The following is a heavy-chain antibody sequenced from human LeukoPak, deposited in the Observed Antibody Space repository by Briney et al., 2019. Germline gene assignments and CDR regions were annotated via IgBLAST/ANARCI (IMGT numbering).Heavy chain of an antibody. D-gene: IGHD6-19*01. Sequence: GGSLRLSCAASGFTFSSYGMHWVRQAPGKGLEWVAVISYDGSNKYYADSVKGRFTISRDNSKNTLYLQMNSLRAEDTAVYYCAKGRSIRRIAVADYFDYWGQGTLVTVSS. V-gene: IGHV3-30*18. CDR2: ISYDGSNK. CDR3: AKGRSIRRIAVADYFDY. CDR1: GFTFSSYG. J-gene: IGHJ4*02.